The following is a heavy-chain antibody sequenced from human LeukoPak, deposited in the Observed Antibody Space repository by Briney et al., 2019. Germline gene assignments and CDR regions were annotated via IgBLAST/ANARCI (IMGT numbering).Heavy chain of an antibody. J-gene: IGHJ3*02. CDR3: ARARKYYDDSSGYLVDAFDI. Sequence: GGSLRLSCAASGFTFSSYSMNWVRQAPGKGLEWVSSISSSSSYIYYADSVKGRFTISRDNAKNSLYLQMNSLRAEDTAVYYCARARKYYDDSSGYLVDAFDIWGQGTMVTVSS. CDR2: ISSSSSYI. D-gene: IGHD3-22*01. V-gene: IGHV3-21*01. CDR1: GFTFSSYS.